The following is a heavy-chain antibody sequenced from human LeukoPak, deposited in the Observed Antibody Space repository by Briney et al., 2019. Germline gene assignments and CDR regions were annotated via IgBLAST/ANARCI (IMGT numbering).Heavy chain of an antibody. CDR2: ISGSGGST. CDR1: GFTFSSYA. V-gene: IGHV3-23*01. Sequence: PGESLRLSCAASGFTFSSYAMSWVRQAPGKGLEWVSAISGSGGSTYYADSVKGRFTISRDNSKNTLYLQMNSLRAEHTAVYYCAKVRHLMVAAAGTNWFDPWGQGTLVTVSS. D-gene: IGHD6-13*01. J-gene: IGHJ5*02. CDR3: AKVRHLMVAAAGTNWFDP.